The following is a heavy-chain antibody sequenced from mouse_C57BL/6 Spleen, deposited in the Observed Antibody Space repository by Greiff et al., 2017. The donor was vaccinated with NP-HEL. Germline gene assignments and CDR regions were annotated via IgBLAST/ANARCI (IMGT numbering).Heavy chain of an antibody. J-gene: IGHJ3*01. D-gene: IGHD1-1*01. CDR1: GYSITSGYY. V-gene: IGHV3-6*01. Sequence: EVQLVESGPGLVKPSQSLSLTCSVTGYSITSGYYWNWIRQFPGNKLEWMGYISYDGSNNYNPSLKNRISITRDTSKNQFFLKLNSVTTEDTATYYCARGDYGSSPFAYWGQGTLVTVSA. CDR2: ISYDGSN. CDR3: ARGDYGSSPFAY.